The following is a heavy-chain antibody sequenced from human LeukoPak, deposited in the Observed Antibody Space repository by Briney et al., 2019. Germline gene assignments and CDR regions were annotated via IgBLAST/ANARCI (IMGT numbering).Heavy chain of an antibody. CDR3: ARDPRGTAAGPFDY. CDR2: IIPIFGTA. Sequence: SVKVSCKASGGTFSSYAISWVRQAPGQGLEWMGGIIPIFGTANYAQKFQGRVTITTDESTSTAYMELSSLRSEDTAAYYCARDPRGTAAGPFDYWGQGTLVTVSS. J-gene: IGHJ4*02. D-gene: IGHD6-13*01. V-gene: IGHV1-69*05. CDR1: GGTFSSYA.